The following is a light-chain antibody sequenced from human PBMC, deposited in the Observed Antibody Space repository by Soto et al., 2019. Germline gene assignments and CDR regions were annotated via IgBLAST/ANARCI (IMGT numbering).Light chain of an antibody. CDR2: EGS. V-gene: IGLV2-23*03. CDR1: SSDVGSYNL. CDR3: CSYAGSSTFXYV. J-gene: IGLJ1*01. Sequence: QYVLTQPASVSGSPGQSITISCTGTSSDVGSYNLVSWYQQHPGKAPKLMIYEGSKRPSGVSNRFSGSKSGNTASLTISGLQAEDEADYYCCSYAGSSTFXYVFGTGTKVTVL.